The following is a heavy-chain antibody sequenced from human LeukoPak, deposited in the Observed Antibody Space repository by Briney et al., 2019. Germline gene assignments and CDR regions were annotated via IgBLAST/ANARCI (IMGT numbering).Heavy chain of an antibody. CDR3: ARDSVGVWLVADAFDI. V-gene: IGHV1-46*01. CDR2: INPSGGST. CDR1: VYTFTIYN. J-gene: IGHJ3*02. Sequence: VASVKVSCKGSVYTFTIYNMHWVRQAPGQGGEWMGIINPSGGSTSYAQKLQGRVTMTRDTSTSTVYMKLSSLRSEDTAVYYCARDSVGVWLVADAFDIWGQGKMVTVSS. D-gene: IGHD5-18*01.